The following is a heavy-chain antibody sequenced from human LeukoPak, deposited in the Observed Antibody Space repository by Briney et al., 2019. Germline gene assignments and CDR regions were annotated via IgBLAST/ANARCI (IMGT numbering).Heavy chain of an antibody. CDR1: GFTFSAYA. CDR3: AKDRSWIIDAWFGS. Sequence: PGGSLRLSCAPSGFTFSAYAMSWVRQAPGKGLEWVTSITGYGDRTYYADSVKGRFTISRDNSKNTLYLQLNSLRAEDTAVYYCAKDRSWIIDAWFGSWGQGTRVTVSS. D-gene: IGHD1-1*01. V-gene: IGHV3-23*01. CDR2: ITGYGDRT. J-gene: IGHJ5*01.